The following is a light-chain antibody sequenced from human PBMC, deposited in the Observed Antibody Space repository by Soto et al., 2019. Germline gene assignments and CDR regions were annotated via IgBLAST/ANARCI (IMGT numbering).Light chain of an antibody. V-gene: IGKV1-5*03. CDR1: QGIRND. Sequence: IPMSPSPFSLSASVGDLVTIPFRASQGIRNDLGWYQQKPGKAPKLLIYKASTLKSGVPSRFSGSGSGTEFTLTISSLQPDDFATYYCQNYNSYSEEFGQGTKVDIK. CDR2: KAS. CDR3: QNYNSYSEE. J-gene: IGKJ1*01.